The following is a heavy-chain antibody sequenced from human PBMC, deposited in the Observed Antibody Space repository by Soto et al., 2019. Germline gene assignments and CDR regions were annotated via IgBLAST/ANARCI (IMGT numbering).Heavy chain of an antibody. V-gene: IGHV1-3*05. D-gene: IGHD3-10*01. Sequence: QVQLVQSGAEEKKPGASVKVSCKASGYTFSDYAIHWVRQAPGQRPESMGWINAGNGNTKYSQKFRGRVTITRDASASTAYMELSSLRSEDTAVYYCARGTPVWFDPWGQGTLVTVSS. J-gene: IGHJ5*02. CDR3: ARGTPVWFDP. CDR2: INAGNGNT. CDR1: GYTFSDYA.